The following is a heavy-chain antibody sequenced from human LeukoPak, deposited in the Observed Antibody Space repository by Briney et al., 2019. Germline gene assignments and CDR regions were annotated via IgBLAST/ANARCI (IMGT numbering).Heavy chain of an antibody. CDR2: MNPNSGNT. Sequence: GASVKVSCKASGYTFTSYDINWVRQATGQGLEWMGWMNPNSGNTNYAQKLQGRVTMTTDTSTSTAYMELRSLRSDDTAVYYCARYSSLFGFDYWGQGTLVTVSS. D-gene: IGHD6-19*01. J-gene: IGHJ4*02. CDR1: GYTFTSYD. V-gene: IGHV1-18*01. CDR3: ARYSSLFGFDY.